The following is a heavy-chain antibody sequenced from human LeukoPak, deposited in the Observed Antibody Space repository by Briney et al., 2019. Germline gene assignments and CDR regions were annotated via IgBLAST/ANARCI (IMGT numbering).Heavy chain of an antibody. V-gene: IGHV4-4*07. CDR2: IYTTGST. J-gene: IGHJ4*02. CDR1: GDSISSYY. Sequence: SETPSLTCSVSGDSISSYYWSWIRQPAGKGLEWIGRIYTTGSTNYNPSLKSRVTISVDTSKNQFSLKLSSVTAADTAVYYCARRWYYYDSSYFDYWGQGTLVTVSS. CDR3: ARRWYYYDSSYFDY. D-gene: IGHD3-22*01.